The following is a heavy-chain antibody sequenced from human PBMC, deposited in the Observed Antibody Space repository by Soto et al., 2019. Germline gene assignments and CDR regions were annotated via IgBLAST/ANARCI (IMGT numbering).Heavy chain of an antibody. CDR3: ARDRGPTVIYDSSGILDY. CDR1: GFTFSSYA. D-gene: IGHD3-22*01. J-gene: IGHJ4*02. CDR2: ISYDGSNK. V-gene: IGHV3-30*04. Sequence: GGSLRLSCAASGFTFSSYAMHWVRQAPGKGLEWVAVISYDGSNKYYADSVKGRFTISRDNSKNTLYLQMNSLRAEDTAVYYCARDRGPTVIYDSSGILDYWGQGTLVTVSS.